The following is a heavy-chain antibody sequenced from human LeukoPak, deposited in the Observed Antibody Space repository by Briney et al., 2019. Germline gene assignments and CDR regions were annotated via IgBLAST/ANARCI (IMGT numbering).Heavy chain of an antibody. D-gene: IGHD3-10*01. V-gene: IGHV3-21*01. Sequence: GGSLRLSCAASGFTFSSYSMNWVRQAPGKGLEWVSSISSSSSYIYYADSVKGRFTISRDNAKNSLYLQMNSLRAGDTAVYYCARDFPPHYYGSGSYHDYWGQGTLVTVSS. CDR2: ISSSSSYI. J-gene: IGHJ4*02. CDR3: ARDFPPHYYGSGSYHDY. CDR1: GFTFSSYS.